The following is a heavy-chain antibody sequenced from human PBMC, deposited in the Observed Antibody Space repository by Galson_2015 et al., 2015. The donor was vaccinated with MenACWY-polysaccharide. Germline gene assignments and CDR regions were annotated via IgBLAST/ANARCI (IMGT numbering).Heavy chain of an antibody. CDR2: ISWNSGSI. D-gene: IGHD6-6*01. CDR3: ARGSSGYYYMDV. Sequence: SLRLSCAASGFTFDDYAMHWVRQAPGKGLEWVSGISWNSGSIGYADSVKGRFTISRDNAKNSLYLQMNSLRAEDTALYYCARGSSGYYYMDVWGKGTTVTVSS. J-gene: IGHJ6*03. CDR1: GFTFDDYA. V-gene: IGHV3-9*01.